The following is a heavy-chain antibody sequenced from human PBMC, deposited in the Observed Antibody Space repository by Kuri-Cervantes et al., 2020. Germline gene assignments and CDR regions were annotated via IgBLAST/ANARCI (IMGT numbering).Heavy chain of an antibody. D-gene: IGHD5-18*01. Sequence: GESLKISCAASGFTFSSYSMNWVRQAPGKGLEWVSSISSSSSYIYYADSVKGRFTISRDNAKNSLYLQMNSLRAEDTAVYYCARASGYSYGYQNYYYYGMDVWGQGTTVTVSS. CDR2: ISSSSSYI. J-gene: IGHJ6*02. V-gene: IGHV3-21*01. CDR3: ARASGYSYGYQNYYYYGMDV. CDR1: GFTFSSYS.